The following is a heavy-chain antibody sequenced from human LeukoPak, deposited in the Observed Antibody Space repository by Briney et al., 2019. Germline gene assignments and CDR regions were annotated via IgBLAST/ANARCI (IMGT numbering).Heavy chain of an antibody. CDR3: ASSYYYDSSGYTPFDY. CDR2: INHSGST. J-gene: IGHJ4*02. Sequence: PSETLSLTCAVYGGSFSGYYWSWIRQPPGKGLEWIGEINHSGSTNYNPSLKSRVTISVDTSKNQFSLKLGSVTAADTAVYYCASSYYYDSSGYTPFDYWGQGTLVTVSS. D-gene: IGHD3-22*01. CDR1: GGSFSGYY. V-gene: IGHV4-34*01.